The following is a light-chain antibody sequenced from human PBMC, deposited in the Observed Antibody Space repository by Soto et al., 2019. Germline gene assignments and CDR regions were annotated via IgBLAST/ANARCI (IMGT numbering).Light chain of an antibody. Sequence: QSALTQPPSASGSPGQSVTISCTGTSSDVGGNNYVSWYQQHPGKAPKLMIYEVSKRPSGVPDRFSGSSSGNTASLTVSGLQAEDEADYFCSSYAGSYILVFGGGTKVTVL. CDR2: EVS. V-gene: IGLV2-8*01. CDR3: SSYAGSYILV. CDR1: SSDVGGNNY. J-gene: IGLJ2*01.